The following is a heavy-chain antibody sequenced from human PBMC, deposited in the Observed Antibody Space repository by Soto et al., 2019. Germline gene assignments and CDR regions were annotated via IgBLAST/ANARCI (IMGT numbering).Heavy chain of an antibody. CDR1: GYTFTSYG. D-gene: IGHD1-7*01. V-gene: IGHV1-18*01. CDR3: ARVTGTIYYYCYYMDV. J-gene: IGHJ6*03. Sequence: ASVKVSCKASGYTFTSYGISWVRQAPGQGLEWMGWISAYNGNTNYAQKLQGRVTMTTDTSTSTAYMELRSLRSDDTAVYYCARVTGTIYYYCYYMDVWGKGTTVTVSS. CDR2: ISAYNGNT.